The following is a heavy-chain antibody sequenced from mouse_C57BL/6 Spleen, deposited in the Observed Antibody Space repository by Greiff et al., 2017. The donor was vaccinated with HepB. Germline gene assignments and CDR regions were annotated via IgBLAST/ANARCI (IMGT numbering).Heavy chain of an antibody. J-gene: IGHJ4*01. CDR2: IDPSDSYT. Sequence: QVQLQQPGAELVMPGASVKLSCKASGYTFTSYWMHWVKQRPGQGLEWIGEIDPSDSYTNYNQKFKGKSTLTVDKSSSTAYMQLSSLTSEDSAVYYCARRVGYAMDYWGQGTSVTVSS. CDR1: GYTFTSYW. V-gene: IGHV1-69*01. CDR3: ARRVGYAMDY.